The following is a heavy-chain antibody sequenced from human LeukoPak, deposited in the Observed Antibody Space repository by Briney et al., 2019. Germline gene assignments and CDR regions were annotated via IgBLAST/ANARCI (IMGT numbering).Heavy chain of an antibody. CDR1: AYSISSGYY. D-gene: IGHD6-13*01. CDR3: ARDSSSWYADYYYYYMDV. CDR2: IYYSGST. Sequence: SETLSLTCTVSAYSISSGYYWGWIRQPPGKGLEWIGSIYYSGSTYYNPSLKSRVTISVDTSKNQFSLKLSSVTAADTAVYYCARDSSSWYADYYYYYMDVWGKGTTVTVSS. J-gene: IGHJ6*03. V-gene: IGHV4-38-2*02.